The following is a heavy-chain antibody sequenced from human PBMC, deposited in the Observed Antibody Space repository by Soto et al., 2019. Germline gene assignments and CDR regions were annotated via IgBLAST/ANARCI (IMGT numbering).Heavy chain of an antibody. CDR3: ARAGGYSISSTHQTAYDMDV. D-gene: IGHD2-21*01. V-gene: IGHV3-21*01. Sequence: PGGSLRLSYAVSGFTFNSYSMNWVRQAPGKGLEWVSSISSFSNYMYYTDSVKGRFTISRDNARNSLYLQMNSLRAEDTAVYYCARAGGYSISSTHQTAYDMDVWGQGTTVTVSS. CDR1: GFTFNSYS. CDR2: ISSFSNYM. J-gene: IGHJ6*02.